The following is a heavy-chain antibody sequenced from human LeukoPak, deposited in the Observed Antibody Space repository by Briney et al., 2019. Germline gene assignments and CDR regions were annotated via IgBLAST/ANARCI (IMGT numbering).Heavy chain of an antibody. Sequence: PGGSLRLSCAASGFTFSSYWMSWVRQAPGKGLEWVANIKQDGSEKYYVDSVKGRFTISRDNAKNSLYLQMNSLRAEDTAVYYSARDDCSSISCYHNWFDPWGRGTLVTVSS. CDR2: IKQDGSEK. J-gene: IGHJ5*02. D-gene: IGHD2-2*01. CDR1: GFTFSSYW. CDR3: ARDDCSSISCYHNWFDP. V-gene: IGHV3-7*01.